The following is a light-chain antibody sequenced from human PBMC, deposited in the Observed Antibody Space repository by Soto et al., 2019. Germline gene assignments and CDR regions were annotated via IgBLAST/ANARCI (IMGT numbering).Light chain of an antibody. V-gene: IGKV3-11*01. Sequence: EIVLTQSPATLSFSPGEIATLSCRASQSVSSYLAWYQQKPGQAPRLLIYDASNRATGIPARFSGSGSGTDFTLPISSLEPEDFAVYYCQQRSNWSWTFGQGTKVEIK. CDR1: QSVSSY. CDR3: QQRSNWSWT. CDR2: DAS. J-gene: IGKJ1*01.